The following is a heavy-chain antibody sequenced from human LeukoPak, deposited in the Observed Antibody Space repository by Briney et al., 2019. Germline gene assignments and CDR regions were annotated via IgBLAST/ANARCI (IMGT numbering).Heavy chain of an antibody. V-gene: IGHV3-23*01. CDR3: AKRIEYSSSSAYFDY. Sequence: PGGSLRLSCAASGFTFSGYGMSWVRQAPGKGLEWVSSISDSGGSTYYGDSVKGRSTISRDNSKNTLYLEMYSLRADDTAIYYCAKRIEYSSSSAYFDYWGQGTLVTVSS. CDR2: ISDSGGST. CDR1: GFTFSGYG. J-gene: IGHJ4*02. D-gene: IGHD6-6*01.